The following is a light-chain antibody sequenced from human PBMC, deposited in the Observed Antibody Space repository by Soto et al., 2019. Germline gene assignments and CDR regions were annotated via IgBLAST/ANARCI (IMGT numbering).Light chain of an antibody. CDR1: QSLSSY. CDR2: AAS. V-gene: IGKV1-39*01. CDR3: QQSYSTPLT. J-gene: IGKJ4*01. Sequence: DIQMTQSPSSLSASVGDSVTITCRASQSLSSYLNWYQQKPGKAPKLLIYAASSLQSGVPSRFSGSGSGTDFTLTISSLQPEDFATYYCQQSYSTPLTCGGGTKVEIK.